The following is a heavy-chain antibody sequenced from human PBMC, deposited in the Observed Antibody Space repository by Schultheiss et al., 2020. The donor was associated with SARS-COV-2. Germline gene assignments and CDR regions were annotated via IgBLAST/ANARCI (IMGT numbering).Heavy chain of an antibody. CDR1: GYTFTSYA. Sequence: ASVKVSCKASGYTFTSYAMHWVRQAPGQGLEWMGWISAYNGNTIYAQKFQGRVTMTEDTSTDTAYMELSSLRSEDTAVYYCATVFSLTTVTTPWFDPWGQGALVTVSS. J-gene: IGHJ5*02. D-gene: IGHD4-11*01. V-gene: IGHV1-18*01. CDR3: ATVFSLTTVTTPWFDP. CDR2: ISAYNGNT.